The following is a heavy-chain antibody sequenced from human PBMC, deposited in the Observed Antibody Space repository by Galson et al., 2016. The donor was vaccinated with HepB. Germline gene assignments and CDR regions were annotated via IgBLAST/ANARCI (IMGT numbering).Heavy chain of an antibody. V-gene: IGHV1-18*04. CDR1: GYTFINYG. CDR2: SSVDIGNT. Sequence: SVKVSCKASGYTFINYGISWVRQAPGQGLEWMGWSSVDIGNTNYAQKLQDIVTMTTDTSTSTTYMELRSLRSDDTAVYYCARESLYCSGGNCYSPLGDYWGQGTLVTVSS. CDR3: ARESLYCSGGNCYSPLGDY. D-gene: IGHD2-15*01. J-gene: IGHJ4*02.